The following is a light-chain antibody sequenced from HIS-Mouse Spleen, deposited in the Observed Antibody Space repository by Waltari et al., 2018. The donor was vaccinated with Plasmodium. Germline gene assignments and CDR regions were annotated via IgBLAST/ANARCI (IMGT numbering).Light chain of an antibody. CDR1: KLGDNY. Sequence: SYELTQPPSVSVSPGQTASITCSGDKLGDNYACWYQQKPGQSPVLVIYQYSKRPSGIPERFSGSNSGNTATLTISGTQAMDEADYYCQAWDSSTVVFGGGTKLTVL. CDR2: QYS. V-gene: IGLV3-1*01. J-gene: IGLJ2*01. CDR3: QAWDSSTVV.